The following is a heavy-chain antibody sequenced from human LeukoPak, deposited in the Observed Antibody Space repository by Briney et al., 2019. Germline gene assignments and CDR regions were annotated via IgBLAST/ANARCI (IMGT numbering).Heavy chain of an antibody. J-gene: IGHJ4*02. CDR2: VHYSGST. V-gene: IGHV4-61*01. CDR3: ARALSVREFDY. Sequence: PSETLSLTCTVPGGSVSSDNYYWSWIRQPPGKGLEWIGYVHYSGSTNYNSSLKSRVTISVDTSKNQFSLKLSSVTAEDTAIYYCARALSVREFDYWGQGTLVTVSS. CDR1: GGSVSSDNYY. D-gene: IGHD4-17*01.